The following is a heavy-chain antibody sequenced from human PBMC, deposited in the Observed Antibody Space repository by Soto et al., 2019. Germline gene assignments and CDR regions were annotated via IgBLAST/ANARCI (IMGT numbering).Heavy chain of an antibody. Sequence: QVQLVESGGGVVQPGRSLRLSCAASGFTFSSYGMHWVRQAPGKGLEWVAVISYDGSNKYYADSVKGRFTISRDNSRSTLSLQMNSLRAEDTAVYYCAKAGSSGYWYYYYYWGQGTLVTVSS. CDR1: GFTFSSYG. CDR3: AKAGSSGYWYYYYY. V-gene: IGHV3-30*18. CDR2: ISYDGSNK. J-gene: IGHJ4*02. D-gene: IGHD6-13*01.